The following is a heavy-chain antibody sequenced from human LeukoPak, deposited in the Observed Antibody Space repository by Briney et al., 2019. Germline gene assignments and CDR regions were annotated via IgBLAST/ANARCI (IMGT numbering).Heavy chain of an antibody. CDR3: ARYWKYDAFDI. Sequence: SETLSLTCTVSGGSISSYYWSWIRQPPGKGLEWIGYIYYSGSTNYNPSLKSRVTISVDTSKNQFSLKLSSVTAADTAVYYCARYWKYDAFDIWGQGTMVTVSS. V-gene: IGHV4-59*01. J-gene: IGHJ3*02. D-gene: IGHD1-1*01. CDR1: GGSISSYY. CDR2: IYYSGST.